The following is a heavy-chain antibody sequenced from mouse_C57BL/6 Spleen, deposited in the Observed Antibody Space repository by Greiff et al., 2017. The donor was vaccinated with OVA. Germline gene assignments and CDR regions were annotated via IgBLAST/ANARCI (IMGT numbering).Heavy chain of an antibody. V-gene: IGHV5-9-1*02. CDR3: TREASVYVGYYAIDY. CDR1: GFTFSSYA. D-gene: IGHD3-2*02. CDR2: ISSGGDYI. Sequence: EVKLVESGEGLVKPGGSLKLSCAASGFTFSSYAMSWVRQTPEKRLEWVAYISSGGDYISYADTVKGRFTISRDNARNTLYLHMSSLKSEDTAMFYYTREASVYVGYYAIDYWGQGTSVTVSS. J-gene: IGHJ4*01.